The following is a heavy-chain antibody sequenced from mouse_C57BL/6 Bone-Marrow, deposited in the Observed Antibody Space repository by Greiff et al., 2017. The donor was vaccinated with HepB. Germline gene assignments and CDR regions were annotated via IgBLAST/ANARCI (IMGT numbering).Heavy chain of an antibody. V-gene: IGHV1-82*01. CDR3: ARRGYGSSPHWYFDV. J-gene: IGHJ1*03. CDR2: IYPGDGDT. Sequence: VQLQQSGPELVKPGASVKISCKASGYAFSSSWMNWVKQRPGKGLEWIGRIYPGDGDTNYNGKFKGKATLTADKSSSTAYMQLSSLTSEDSAVYFCARRGYGSSPHWYFDVWGTGTTVTVSS. CDR1: GYAFSSSW. D-gene: IGHD1-1*01.